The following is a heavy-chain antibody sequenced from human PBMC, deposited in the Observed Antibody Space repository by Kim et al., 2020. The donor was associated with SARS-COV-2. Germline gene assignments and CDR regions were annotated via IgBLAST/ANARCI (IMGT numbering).Heavy chain of an antibody. CDR2: ISSSSSYI. J-gene: IGHJ6*02. CDR1: GFTFSSYS. D-gene: IGHD3-22*01. CDR3: ARANGYGNYYYYGMDV. V-gene: IGHV3-21*01. Sequence: GGSLRLSCAASGFTFSSYSMNWVRQAPGKGLEWVSSISSSSSYIYYADSAKGRFTISRDNAKNSLYLQMNSLRAEDTAVYYCARANGYGNYYYYGMDVWGQGTTVTVSS.